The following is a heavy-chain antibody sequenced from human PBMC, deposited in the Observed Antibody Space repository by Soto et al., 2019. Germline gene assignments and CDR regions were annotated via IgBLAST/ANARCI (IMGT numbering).Heavy chain of an antibody. J-gene: IGHJ4*02. CDR1: GYTFTSYG. CDR2: ISAHNGNT. V-gene: IGHV1-18*01. D-gene: IGHD1-1*01. CDR3: ARGRYGDY. Sequence: QVHLVQSGAEVKKPGASVKVACKGSGYTFTSYGITWVRQAPGQGLEWMGWISAHNGNTNYAQKLQGRVTVTRDTSTSTAYMELRSLRSDDTTVYYCARGRYGDYWGQGALVTVSS.